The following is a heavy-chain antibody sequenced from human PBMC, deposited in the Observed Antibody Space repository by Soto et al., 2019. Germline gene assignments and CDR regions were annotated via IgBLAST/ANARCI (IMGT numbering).Heavy chain of an antibody. CDR2: MTSDSKTI. CDR3: TRGVSYGFDF. J-gene: IGHJ3*01. CDR1: GLNFNIYS. D-gene: IGHD3-10*01. V-gene: IGHV3-48*01. Sequence: GGSLRLSCVASGLNFNIYSMNWVRQAPGKGLEWVSYMTSDSKTIHYADSVKGRFTISRENAKNSVFLQMNSLRGEDTAVYYCTRGVSYGFDFWGQGTMVTVSS.